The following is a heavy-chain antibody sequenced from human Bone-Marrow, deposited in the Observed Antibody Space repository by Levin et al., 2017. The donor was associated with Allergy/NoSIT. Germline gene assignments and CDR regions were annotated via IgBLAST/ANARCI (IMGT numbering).Heavy chain of an antibody. D-gene: IGHD6-6*01. Sequence: GGSLRLSCAASGFTFSSYGMHWVRQAPGKGLEWVAVISYDGSNKYYADSVKGRFTISRDNSKNTLYLQMNSLRAEDTAVYYCANEGEYSSSFDYWGQGTLVTVSS. J-gene: IGHJ4*02. CDR3: ANEGEYSSSFDY. CDR2: ISYDGSNK. CDR1: GFTFSSYG. V-gene: IGHV3-30*18.